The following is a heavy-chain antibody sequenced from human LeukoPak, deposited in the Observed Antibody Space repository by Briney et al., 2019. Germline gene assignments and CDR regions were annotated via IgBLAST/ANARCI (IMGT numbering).Heavy chain of an antibody. Sequence: PGGSLRLSCAASGFTFSSYGMHWVRQTPGKGLEWVAFIRYDGSNKYYADSVKGRFTISRDNSKNMLYLQMNSLRAEDTAVYYCAKDLDAWSGYHISPGYWGQGTLVTVSS. CDR2: IRYDGSNK. CDR1: GFTFSSYG. J-gene: IGHJ4*02. D-gene: IGHD3-3*01. V-gene: IGHV3-30*02. CDR3: AKDLDAWSGYHISPGY.